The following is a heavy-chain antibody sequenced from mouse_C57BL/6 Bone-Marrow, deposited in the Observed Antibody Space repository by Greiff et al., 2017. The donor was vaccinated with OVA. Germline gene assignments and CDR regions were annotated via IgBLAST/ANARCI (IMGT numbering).Heavy chain of an antibody. J-gene: IGHJ2*01. CDR3: GRGATLVATGDFCY. V-gene: IGHV1-26*01. D-gene: IGHD1-1*01. CDR2: INPNNGGT. CDR1: GYTFTDYY. Sequence: EVQLQQSGPELVKPGASVKISCKASGYTFTDYYINWVKQSHGQSLEWIGDINPNNGGTSYNQKFKGKATLTVDKSSSTAYMVLRSLTSEDSAVYYCGRGATLVATGDFCYWGQGTTLTVSS.